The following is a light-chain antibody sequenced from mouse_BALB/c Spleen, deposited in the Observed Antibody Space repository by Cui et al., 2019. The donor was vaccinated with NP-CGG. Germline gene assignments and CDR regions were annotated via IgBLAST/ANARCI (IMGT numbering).Light chain of an antibody. CDR2: GTN. CDR3: ALWYSNHWV. V-gene: IGLV1*01. J-gene: IGLJ1*01. CDR1: TGAVTTSNY. Sequence: QAVVTQESALGTSPGETVTLTCRSSTGAVTTSNYANWVQEKPDHLFTGLIGGTNNRTPGVPARFSGSLIGDKAALTITGAQTEDEAIYFCALWYSNHWVFGGGTKLTVL.